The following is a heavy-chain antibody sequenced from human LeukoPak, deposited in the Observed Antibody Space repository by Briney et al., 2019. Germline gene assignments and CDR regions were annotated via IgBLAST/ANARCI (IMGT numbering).Heavy chain of an antibody. D-gene: IGHD1-7*01. J-gene: IGHJ6*02. CDR1: GGSISSGGYY. Sequence: SETLSLTCTVSGGSISSGGYYWSWIRQPAGKGLEWIGRIYTSGSTNYNPSLKSRVTMSVDTSKNQFSLKLSSVTAADTAVYYCARDHLELRDYYYGMDVWGQGTTVTVSS. CDR2: IYTSGST. V-gene: IGHV4-61*02. CDR3: ARDHLELRDYYYGMDV.